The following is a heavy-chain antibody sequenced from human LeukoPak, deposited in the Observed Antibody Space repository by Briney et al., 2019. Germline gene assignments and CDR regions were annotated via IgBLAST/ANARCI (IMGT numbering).Heavy chain of an antibody. V-gene: IGHV4-38-2*02. CDR3: AVGLHSGQSAFDI. Sequence: SETLSLTCTVSGGSIGRGSYWGWIRQPPGKGLEWIGSVYHSGSAYYNPSLKSRVTISVDTSKNQFSLKLTSVTATDTAVYYCAVGLHSGQSAFDIWGQGTMVTVSS. CDR1: GGSIGRGSY. D-gene: IGHD5-24*01. CDR2: VYHSGSA. J-gene: IGHJ3*02.